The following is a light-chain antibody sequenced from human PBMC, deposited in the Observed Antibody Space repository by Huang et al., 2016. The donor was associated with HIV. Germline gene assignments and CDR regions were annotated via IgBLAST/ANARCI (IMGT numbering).Light chain of an antibody. CDR3: QQYNNWPPWT. V-gene: IGKV3-15*01. CDR2: GAS. J-gene: IGKJ1*01. Sequence: EIVMTQSPATLSVSPGERATLSCKASQSVDSNLAWYKQKPGQAPRLLIYGASTRAIGVAARFSGSGSGTNFTLTISSLQSEDFAVYYCQQYNNWPPWTFGQGTKVEIK. CDR1: QSVDSN.